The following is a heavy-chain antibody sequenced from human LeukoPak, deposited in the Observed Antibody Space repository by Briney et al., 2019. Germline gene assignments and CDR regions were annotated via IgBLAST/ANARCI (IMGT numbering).Heavy chain of an antibody. D-gene: IGHD3-22*01. CDR2: MFSGGST. CDR1: GFTFSDNY. CDR3: ARSSGYFYY. J-gene: IGHJ4*02. V-gene: IGHV3-53*01. Sequence: GGSLRLSCAASGFTFSDNYMSWVRQAPGSGLEWVSVMFSGGSTYYADSVEGRFTISRDSSKNILYLQMNSLRAEDTAVYYCARSSGYFYYWGQGTLVTVSS.